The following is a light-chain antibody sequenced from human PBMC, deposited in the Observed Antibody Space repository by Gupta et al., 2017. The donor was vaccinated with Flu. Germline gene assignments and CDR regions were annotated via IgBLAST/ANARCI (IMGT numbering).Light chain of an antibody. J-gene: IGLJ3*02. CDR3: AAWDDSLNGPV. Sequence: QSVVTQPPSASGTPGQRVIISCSGSNSNLGINTVNWYQQLPETAPRLLIYTITRRPSGVPDRFSGSKSGTSASLAISGLQSEDEADYYCAAWDDSLNGPVFGGGTKLTVL. CDR2: TIT. CDR1: NSNLGINT. V-gene: IGLV1-44*01.